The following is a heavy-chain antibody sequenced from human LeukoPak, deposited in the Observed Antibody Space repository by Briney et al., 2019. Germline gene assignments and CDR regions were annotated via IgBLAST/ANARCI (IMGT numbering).Heavy chain of an antibody. CDR3: AREGAAAEDVNWFDP. CDR1: GYTFTSYY. V-gene: IGHV1-2*02. CDR2: INPNSGGT. J-gene: IGHJ5*02. D-gene: IGHD6-25*01. Sequence: ASVKVSCKASGYTFTSYYMHWVRQAPGQGLEWMGLINPNSGGTHYAQKFQDRVTMTRDTSISTAYMELNSLRSDDTAVYYCAREGAAAEDVNWFDPWGQGTLVTVSS.